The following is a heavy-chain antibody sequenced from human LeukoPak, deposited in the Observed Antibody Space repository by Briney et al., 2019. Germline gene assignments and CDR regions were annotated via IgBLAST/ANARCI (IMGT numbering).Heavy chain of an antibody. CDR1: GFTFSSYW. J-gene: IGHJ4*02. Sequence: GGSLRPSCAASGFTFSSYWMSWVRQAPGKGLEWVANIKQDGSEKYYVDSVKGRFTTSRDNAKNSLYLQMNSLRAEDTAVYYCARGGLYYDFWSGYYDYWGQGTLVTVSS. CDR3: ARGGLYYDFWSGYYDY. CDR2: IKQDGSEK. D-gene: IGHD3-3*01. V-gene: IGHV3-7*01.